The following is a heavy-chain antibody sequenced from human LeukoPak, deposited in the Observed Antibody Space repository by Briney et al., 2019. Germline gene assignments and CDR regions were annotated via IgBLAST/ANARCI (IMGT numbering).Heavy chain of an antibody. CDR1: GYTFTGYY. J-gene: IGHJ4*02. D-gene: IGHD1-20*01. V-gene: IGHV1-2*06. CDR2: INPNSGGT. Sequence: AASVRVSCKASGYTFTGYYMHWVRQAPGQGLEWMGRINPNSGGTNYAQKFQGRVTMTRDTSISTAYMELSRLRSDDTAVYYCARLNDNWTVDYWGQGTLDTVSS. CDR3: ARLNDNWTVDY.